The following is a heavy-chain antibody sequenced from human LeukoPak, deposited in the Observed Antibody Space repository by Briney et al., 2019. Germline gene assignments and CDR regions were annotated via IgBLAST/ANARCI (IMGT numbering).Heavy chain of an antibody. CDR2: IYYSGNT. Sequence: PSETLSLTCTVSGGSISTYYWSWIRQPPGKGLGWIGYIYYSGNTHYNPSLKSRVTISLDRSKNQFSLRLSSVTAADTAVYYCARDAGDYGSGSYYNEYYYYGMDVWGQGTTVTVSS. D-gene: IGHD3-10*01. V-gene: IGHV4-59*01. CDR3: ARDAGDYGSGSYYNEYYYYGMDV. J-gene: IGHJ6*02. CDR1: GGSISTYY.